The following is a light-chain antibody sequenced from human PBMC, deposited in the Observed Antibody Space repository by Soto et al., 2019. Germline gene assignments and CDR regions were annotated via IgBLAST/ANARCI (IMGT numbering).Light chain of an antibody. V-gene: IGKV1-27*01. CDR1: QGISNY. J-gene: IGKJ1*01. CDR3: QKSNSASTWT. CDR2: AAS. Sequence: DIQMTQSPSSLSASVGDRVTITCRASQGISNYLAWYQQKPGKVPKLLIYAASTLQSGVPSRFSGSGSWADFTLTISSLQPEDVATYYCQKSNSASTWTFGQGTKVEIK.